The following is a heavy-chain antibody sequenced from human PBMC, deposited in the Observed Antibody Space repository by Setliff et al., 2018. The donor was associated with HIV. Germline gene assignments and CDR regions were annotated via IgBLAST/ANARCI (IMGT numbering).Heavy chain of an antibody. CDR3: ATARIPTGGVSTSLDY. CDR2: IRYDGSNK. Sequence: PGGSLRLSCAASGFTFSSYGMHWVRQAPGKGLEWVAFIRYDGSNKYYADSVKGRFTISRDNSKNTLYLQMNSLRAEDTAVYYCATARIPTGGVSTSLDYWGQGTLVTVSS. V-gene: IGHV3-30*02. D-gene: IGHD3-3*01. J-gene: IGHJ4*02. CDR1: GFTFSSYG.